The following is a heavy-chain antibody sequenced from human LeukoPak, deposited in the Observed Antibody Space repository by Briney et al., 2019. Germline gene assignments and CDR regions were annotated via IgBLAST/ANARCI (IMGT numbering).Heavy chain of an antibody. CDR1: GGSISSYY. CDR2: IYYSGST. D-gene: IGHD6-13*01. CDR3: ARGAAGLGGVFDY. Sequence: SETLSLTCTVSGGSISSYYWSWIRQPPGKGLEWIGYIYYSGSTSYNPSLKSRVTISVDTSKNQFSLKLSSVTAADTAVYYCARGAAGLGGVFDYWGQGTLVTVSS. J-gene: IGHJ4*02. V-gene: IGHV4-59*01.